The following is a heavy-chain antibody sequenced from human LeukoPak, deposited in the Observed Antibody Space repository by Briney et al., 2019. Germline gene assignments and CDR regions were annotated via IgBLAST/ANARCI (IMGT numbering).Heavy chain of an antibody. V-gene: IGHV5-51*01. CDR1: GYIFISYW. CDR3: ASTYYYGSGSYYI. CDR2: IYPGDSDT. J-gene: IGHJ4*02. D-gene: IGHD3-10*01. Sequence: GESLKISCKGSGYIFISYWIGWVRQMPGKGLEWMGIIYPGDSDTRYSPSFQGQVTISADKSISTAYLQWSSLKASDTAMYYCASTYYYGSGSYYIWGQGTLVTVSS.